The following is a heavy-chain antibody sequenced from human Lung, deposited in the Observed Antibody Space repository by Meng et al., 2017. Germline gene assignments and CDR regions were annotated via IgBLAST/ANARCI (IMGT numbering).Heavy chain of an antibody. J-gene: IGHJ4*02. CDR1: GYTFTSYY. CDR2: INPSGGST. V-gene: IGHV1-46*01. Sequence: ASVKVSCKASGYTFTSYYMHWVRQAPGQGLEWMGIINPSGGSTSYAQKFQGRVTMTRDTSTSTVYMELSSLRSEDTAVYYCARVEKLAYCGGDCRDYWGQGTLVTVSS. CDR3: ARVEKLAYCGGDCRDY. D-gene: IGHD2-21*02.